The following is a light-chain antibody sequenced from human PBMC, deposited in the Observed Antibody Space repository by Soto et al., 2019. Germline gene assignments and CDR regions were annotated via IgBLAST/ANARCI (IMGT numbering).Light chain of an antibody. CDR1: STDVGGYNY. Sequence: QSALTQPASVSGSPGQSITISCTGTSTDVGGYNYVCWYQQHPGKAPKLMIYEISNRPSGVSNRFSGSKSGTTASLTISGLHAEDEADYYCSSYTSSSAWVFGGGTKLTVL. CDR3: SSYTSSSAWV. V-gene: IGLV2-14*01. J-gene: IGLJ3*02. CDR2: EIS.